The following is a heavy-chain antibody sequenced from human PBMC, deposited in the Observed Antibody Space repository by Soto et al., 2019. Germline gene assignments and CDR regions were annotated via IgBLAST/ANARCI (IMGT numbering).Heavy chain of an antibody. CDR1: GFTFSSYG. V-gene: IGHV3-33*01. CDR2: IWYDGSNK. D-gene: IGHD3-22*01. J-gene: IGHJ4*02. Sequence: PGGSLRLSCAASGFTFSSYGMHWVRQAPGKGLEWVAVIWYDGSNKYYADSVKGRFTISRDNSRNTLYLQMNSLRAEDTAVYYCASDYYYDSSCPPGYWGQGTLVTVSS. CDR3: ASDYYYDSSCPPGY.